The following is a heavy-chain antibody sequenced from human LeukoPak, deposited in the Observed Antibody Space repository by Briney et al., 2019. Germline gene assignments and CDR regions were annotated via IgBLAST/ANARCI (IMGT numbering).Heavy chain of an antibody. CDR3: ARDRVWELPGIGY. V-gene: IGHV1-2*02. CDR1: GYTFTGYY. Sequence: ASVKVSCTASGYTFTGYYMHWVRQAPGQGLEWMGWINPNSGGTNYAQKFQGRVTMTRDTSISTAYMELSRLRSDDTAVYYCARDRVWELPGIGYWGQGTLVTVSS. D-gene: IGHD1-26*01. J-gene: IGHJ4*02. CDR2: INPNSGGT.